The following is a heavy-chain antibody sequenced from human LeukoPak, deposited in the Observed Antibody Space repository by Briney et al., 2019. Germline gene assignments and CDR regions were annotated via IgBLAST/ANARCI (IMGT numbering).Heavy chain of an antibody. CDR1: GGSLNGHY. D-gene: IGHD3-3*01. CDR2: GSESAGT. CDR3: AKNVQSGFSFDP. V-gene: IGHV4-34*01. Sequence: SETLSLTCAVYGGSLNGHYWSWIRQPPGKGLEWIGEGSESAGTKFNPSLKSRVTISADTSKNQFSLKLNSVTAADTAVYYCAKNVQSGFSFDPWGQGTLVTVSS. J-gene: IGHJ5*02.